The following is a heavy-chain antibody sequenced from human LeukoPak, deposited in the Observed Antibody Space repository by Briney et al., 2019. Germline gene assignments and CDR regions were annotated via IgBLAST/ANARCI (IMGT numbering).Heavy chain of an antibody. CDR3: AKSTPPYDFWAPFDY. V-gene: IGHV3-74*01. D-gene: IGHD3-3*01. J-gene: IGHJ4*02. CDR2: INSDGSST. Sequence: GGSLRLSCAASGFTFSSYWMHWVRQAPGKGLVWVSRINSDGSSTSYADSVKGRFTISRDNSKNTLYLQMNSLRAEDTAVYYCAKSTPPYDFWAPFDYWGQGTLVTVSS. CDR1: GFTFSSYW.